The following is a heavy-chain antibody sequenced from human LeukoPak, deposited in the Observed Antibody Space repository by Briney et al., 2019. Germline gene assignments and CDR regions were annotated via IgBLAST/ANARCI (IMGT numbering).Heavy chain of an antibody. CDR1: GFTFSSYG. V-gene: IGHV3-30*02. Sequence: RAGGSLRLSCAASGFTFSSYGMHWVRQAPGKGLEWVAVIWYGGSNIYYADSVKGRFTISRDNSKNTLYLQLSSLRAEDTAVYYCAKDHCTSTSCFFDFWGQGTLVTVSS. CDR2: IWYGGSNI. J-gene: IGHJ4*02. D-gene: IGHD2-2*01. CDR3: AKDHCTSTSCFFDF.